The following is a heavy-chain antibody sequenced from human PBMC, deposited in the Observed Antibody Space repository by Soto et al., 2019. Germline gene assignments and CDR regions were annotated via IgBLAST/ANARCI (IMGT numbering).Heavy chain of an antibody. Sequence: DVQLTESGGGLVQPGGSLRLSCGASGFSFGSDWMAWVRQAPGKGLEWVSNIRKDGSQDHYPDSMRGRISVSRDNAKVSLYLQMNSLRLEATAVYYCTRDANFRDDSAYYDVFDIWGQGTMVTVSS. CDR1: GFSFGSDW. V-gene: IGHV3-7*05. J-gene: IGHJ3*02. CDR3: TRDANFRDDSAYYDVFDI. CDR2: IRKDGSQD. D-gene: IGHD3-16*01.